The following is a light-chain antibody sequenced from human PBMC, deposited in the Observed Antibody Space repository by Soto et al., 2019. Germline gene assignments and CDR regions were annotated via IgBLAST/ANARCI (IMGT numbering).Light chain of an antibody. CDR3: QQTYSTLNS. V-gene: IGKV1-39*01. CDR2: TAS. Sequence: DIQVTQSPSSLSASVGDRVTITCRASQNIRTYLNWYQQRPGKPPTLLIHTASTLQSGVPSRFSGSGSGTDFTLTISSLQPEDFATYYCQQTYSTLNSVGQGTKVDIK. CDR1: QNIRTY. J-gene: IGKJ2*03.